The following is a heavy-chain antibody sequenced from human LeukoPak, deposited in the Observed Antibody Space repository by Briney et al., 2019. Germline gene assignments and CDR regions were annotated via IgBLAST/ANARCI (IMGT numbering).Heavy chain of an antibody. CDR1: GGTLSSCA. CDR2: ILPIFGTA. CDR3: ARGSGLRFLEWLFPNDP. Sequence: GSSVKLSCKASGGTLSSCAISWVRQAPGQGLEWMGGILPIFGTANYAQKFQGRVTITTDESTSTAYMELSSLRSEDTAVYYCARGSGLRFLEWLFPNDPWGQGTLVTVYS. J-gene: IGHJ5*02. D-gene: IGHD3-3*01. V-gene: IGHV1-69*05.